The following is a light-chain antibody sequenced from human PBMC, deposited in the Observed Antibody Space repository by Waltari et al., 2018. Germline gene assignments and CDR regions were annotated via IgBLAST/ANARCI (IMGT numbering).Light chain of an antibody. CDR1: HLSKKS. V-gene: IGLV3-1*01. J-gene: IGLJ2*01. CDR3: QTWDSTTDVV. Sequence: SYELTQPPSVSVSPGQTATITCSANHLSKKSTSWYQQKPGRSPLLVLYQDARRPSGIPERFSGSNSGNTATLIISGTQDMDEADYYCQTWDSTTDVVFGGGTKLTVL. CDR2: QDA.